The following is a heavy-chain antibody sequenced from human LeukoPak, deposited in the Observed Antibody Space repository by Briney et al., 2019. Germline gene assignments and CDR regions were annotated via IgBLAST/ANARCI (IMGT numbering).Heavy chain of an antibody. CDR2: INPNNGAT. V-gene: IGHV1-2*02. J-gene: IGHJ4*02. CDR1: GYSFTGYY. Sequence: ASVKVSCKASGYSFTGYYIHWVRQAPGHGLDWMGWINPNNGATKYAQKFQGRVTMTRDTSISRAYMELTRLRSDDTAVYYCARGSETYYDFWSGSSFDYWGQGTLVTVSS. CDR3: ARGSETYYDFWSGSSFDY. D-gene: IGHD3-3*01.